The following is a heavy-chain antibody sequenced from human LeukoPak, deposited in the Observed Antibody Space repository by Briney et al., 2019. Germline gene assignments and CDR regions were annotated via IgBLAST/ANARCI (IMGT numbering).Heavy chain of an antibody. D-gene: IGHD5-18*01. CDR3: AKDRIQLWRGWAFDI. CDR2: ISGSGGST. V-gene: IGHV3-23*01. CDR1: GFTFSSYA. Sequence: GGSLRLSCAASGFTFSSYAMSWVRQAPGEGLEWVSAISGSGGSTYYADSVKGRFTISRDNSKNPLFLQMNSLRAEDTAVYYCAKDRIQLWRGWAFDIWGQGTMVTVSS. J-gene: IGHJ3*02.